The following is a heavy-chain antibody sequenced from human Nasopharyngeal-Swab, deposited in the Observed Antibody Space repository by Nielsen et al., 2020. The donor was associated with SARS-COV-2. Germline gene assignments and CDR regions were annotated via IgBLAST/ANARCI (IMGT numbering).Heavy chain of an antibody. D-gene: IGHD3-3*01. CDR3: ARHDHTIVRAIDY. V-gene: IGHV4-39*01. Sequence: SGTLSLTCTVSGGSISSSSYYWGWIRQPPGKGLEWIGSIYYSGSTYYNPSLKSRVTISVDTSKNQFSLKLSSVTAADTAVYYCARHDHTIVRAIDYWGQGTPVTRLL. CDR2: IYYSGST. J-gene: IGHJ4*02. CDR1: GGSISSSSYY.